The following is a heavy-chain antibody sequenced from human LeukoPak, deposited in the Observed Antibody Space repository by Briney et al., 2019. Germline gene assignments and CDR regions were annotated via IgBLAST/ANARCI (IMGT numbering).Heavy chain of an antibody. CDR3: AKGKAYYYDSSGHRYFDY. D-gene: IGHD3-22*01. V-gene: IGHV3-23*01. J-gene: IGHJ4*02. CDR2: IFPSGDEI. CDR1: GFTFSTFA. Sequence: QSGGSLRLSCAASGFTFSTFAMIWVRQPPGKGLEWVSSIFPSGDEIHYADSVRGRFTISRDNSKSTLSLQMNSLRAEDTAIYYCAKGKAYYYDSSGHRYFDYWGQGTLVTVSS.